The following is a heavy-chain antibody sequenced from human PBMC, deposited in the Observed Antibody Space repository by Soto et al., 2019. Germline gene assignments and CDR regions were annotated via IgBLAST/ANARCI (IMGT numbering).Heavy chain of an antibody. CDR3: AGDKGGYYDSSGYYYLYWYFDL. CDR1: GFTFSSYS. CDR2: ISSSSSYI. J-gene: IGHJ2*01. D-gene: IGHD3-22*01. Sequence: EVQLVESGGGLVKPGGSLRLSCAASGFTFSSYSMNWVRQAPGKGLEWVSSISSSSSYIYYADSVKGRFTISRDNAKNSLYLQMNSLRAEDTAVYYCAGDKGGYYDSSGYYYLYWYFDLWGRGTLVTVSS. V-gene: IGHV3-21*01.